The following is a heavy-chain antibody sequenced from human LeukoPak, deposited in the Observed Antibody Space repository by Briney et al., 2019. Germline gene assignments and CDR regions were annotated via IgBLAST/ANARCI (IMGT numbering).Heavy chain of an antibody. CDR2: ISSSSCYI. CDR1: GFTFSSYS. J-gene: IGHJ4*02. CDR3: ARDDPSPGYSSGWPYFDY. V-gene: IGHV3-21*01. D-gene: IGHD6-19*01. Sequence: GGSLRLSCAASGFTFSSYSMNWVRQAPGKGLEWVSSISSSSCYIYYADSVKGRFTISRDNAKNSLYLQMNSLRAEDTAVYYCARDDPSPGYSSGWPYFDYWGQGTLVTVSS.